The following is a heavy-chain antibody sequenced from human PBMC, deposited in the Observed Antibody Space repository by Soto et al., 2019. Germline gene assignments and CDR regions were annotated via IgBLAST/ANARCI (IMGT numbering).Heavy chain of an antibody. V-gene: IGHV1-3*01. CDR2: INAGNGNT. Sequence: ASVKVSCKASGYTFTSYAMHWVRQAPGQRLEWMGWINAGNGNTKYSQKFQGRVTITRDTSASTAYMELSSLRSEDTAVYYCARAGSLPTIYCSSTSCYGWFDPWGQGTLVTVSS. J-gene: IGHJ5*02. D-gene: IGHD2-2*01. CDR3: ARAGSLPTIYCSSTSCYGWFDP. CDR1: GYTFTSYA.